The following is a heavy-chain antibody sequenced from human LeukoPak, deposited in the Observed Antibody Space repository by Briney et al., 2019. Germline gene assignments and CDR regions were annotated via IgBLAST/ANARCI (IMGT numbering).Heavy chain of an antibody. J-gene: IGHJ5*02. CDR2: ISGSGGST. CDR1: GITLSNYG. CDR3: AKADIVVVVAAGWFDP. V-gene: IGHV3-23*01. Sequence: GGSLRLSCAVSGITLSNYGMSWVRQAPGKGLEWVSAISGSGGSTYYADSVKGRFTISRDNSKNTLYLQMNSLRAEDTAVYYCAKADIVVVVAAGWFDPWGQGTLVTVSS. D-gene: IGHD2-15*01.